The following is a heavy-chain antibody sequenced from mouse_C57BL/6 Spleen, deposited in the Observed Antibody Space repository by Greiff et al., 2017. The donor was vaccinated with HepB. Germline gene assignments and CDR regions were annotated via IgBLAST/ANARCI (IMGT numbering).Heavy chain of an antibody. D-gene: IGHD1-1*01. CDR1: GYTFTSYW. CDR2: IDPSDSYT. V-gene: IGHV1-69*01. Sequence: QVQLKQPGAELVMPGASVKLSCKASGYTFTSYWMHWVKQRPGQGLEWIGEIDPSDSYTNYNQKFKGKSTLTVDKSSSTAYMQLSSLTSEDSAVYYCARGGPFITHFDVWGTGTTVTVSS. J-gene: IGHJ1*03. CDR3: ARGGPFITHFDV.